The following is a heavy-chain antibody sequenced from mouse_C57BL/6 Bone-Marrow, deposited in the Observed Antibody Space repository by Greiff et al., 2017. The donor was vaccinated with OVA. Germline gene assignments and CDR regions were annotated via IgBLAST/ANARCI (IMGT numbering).Heavy chain of an antibody. Sequence: QVQLKESGPELVKPGASVKISCKASGYAFSSSWMNWVKQRPGKGLEWIGRIYPGDGDTNYNGKFKGKATLTADKSSSTAYMQLSSLTSEDSAVYFCARWATTVVANWYFDVWGTGTTVTVSS. CDR2: IYPGDGDT. CDR3: ARWATTVVANWYFDV. J-gene: IGHJ1*03. CDR1: GYAFSSSW. V-gene: IGHV1-82*01. D-gene: IGHD1-1*01.